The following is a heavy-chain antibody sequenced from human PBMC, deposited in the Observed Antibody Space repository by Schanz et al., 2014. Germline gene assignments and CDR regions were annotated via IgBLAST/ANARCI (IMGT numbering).Heavy chain of an antibody. CDR2: MIGSGSSV. CDR1: GFTVNNYA. CDR3: AKDGRLPYYGTGSDFDY. D-gene: IGHD3-22*01. J-gene: IGHJ4*02. V-gene: IGHV3-23*01. Sequence: VQLLESGGRLVQPGGSLRLSCTVSGFTVNNYAMNWVRQAPGRGLEWVSRMIGSGSSVFYADSVKGRFTISRDNLKNTVYLQMNSLRAGDTAVYYCAKDGRLPYYGTGSDFDYWGQGTLVAVSS.